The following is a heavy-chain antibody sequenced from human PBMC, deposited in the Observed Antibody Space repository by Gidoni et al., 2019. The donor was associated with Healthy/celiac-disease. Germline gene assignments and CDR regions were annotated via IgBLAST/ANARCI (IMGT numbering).Heavy chain of an antibody. CDR2: IIPIFGTA. CDR1: GGTFSSYA. Sequence: QVQLVQSGAEVKKPGSSVKVSCKASGGTFSSYAISWVRQAPGQGLEWMGGIIPIFGTANYAQKFQGRVTITADKSTSTAYMELSSLRSEDTAVYYCARGGYSYGYNPTTPEYYFDYWGQGTLVTVSS. D-gene: IGHD5-18*01. J-gene: IGHJ4*02. V-gene: IGHV1-69*06. CDR3: ARGGYSYGYNPTTPEYYFDY.